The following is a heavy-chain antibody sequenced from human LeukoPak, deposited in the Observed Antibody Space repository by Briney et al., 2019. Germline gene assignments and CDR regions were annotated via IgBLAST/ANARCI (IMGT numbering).Heavy chain of an antibody. Sequence: GGSLRLSCAASGFTFSTCAMSWVRQAPGKGLEWVSALTLSGTNTHYADSVKGRFTISRDVSKNTLYLQMNTLRAEDTAVYYCAKQGAMVYYYYMDVWGKGTTVTVSS. CDR1: GFTFSTCA. V-gene: IGHV3-23*01. CDR2: LTLSGTNT. CDR3: AKQGAMVYYYYMDV. D-gene: IGHD5-18*01. J-gene: IGHJ6*03.